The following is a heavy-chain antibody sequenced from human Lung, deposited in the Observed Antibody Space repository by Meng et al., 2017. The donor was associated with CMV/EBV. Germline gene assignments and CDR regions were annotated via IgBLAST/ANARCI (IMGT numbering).Heavy chain of an antibody. D-gene: IGHD3-22*01. CDR2: ISAYNDNT. J-gene: IGHJ4*02. V-gene: IGHV1-18*01. CDR1: GDTFTSYG. CDR3: ASKVEPYYYDRSGYLN. Sequence: SXXVSXXASGDTFTSYGFTWVRQAPGQGLGWVGWISAYNDNTNYAQRLQGRVSMTTDTTTSTAYMELRSLRSDDTAVYYCASKVEPYYYDRSGYLNWGQGTLVTVSS.